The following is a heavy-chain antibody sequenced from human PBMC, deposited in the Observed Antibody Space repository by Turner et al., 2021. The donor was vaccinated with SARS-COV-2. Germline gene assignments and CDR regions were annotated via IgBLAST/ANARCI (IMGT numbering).Heavy chain of an antibody. J-gene: IGHJ4*02. D-gene: IGHD3-3*01. V-gene: IGHV3-48*01. CDR3: AREHYDFWSGYFY. Sequence: EVQLVESGGGLVQPGGSLRLSCVASGFTLITYSMSWVRQAPGKGPEWVSYISGTTTTIYYADSVKGRFTISRDNAKNSLYLQMNNLRAEDTAMYYCAREHYDFWSGYFYWGQGTLVTVSS. CDR2: ISGTTTTI. CDR1: GFTLITYS.